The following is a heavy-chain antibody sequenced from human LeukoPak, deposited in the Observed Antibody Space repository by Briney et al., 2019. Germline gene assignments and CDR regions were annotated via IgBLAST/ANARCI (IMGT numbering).Heavy chain of an antibody. J-gene: IGHJ4*02. CDR1: GFTFTDYA. CDR2: ITSGSGTI. V-gene: IGHV3-48*01. CDR3: AKDELYDILTGITD. Sequence: GGSLRLSCAASGFTFTDYAMNWVRQAPGKGLEWLSYITSGSGTIFYADSVKGRFTISRDNSKNTLYLQMNSLRAEDTAVYYCAKDELYDILTGITDWGQGTLVTVSS. D-gene: IGHD3-9*01.